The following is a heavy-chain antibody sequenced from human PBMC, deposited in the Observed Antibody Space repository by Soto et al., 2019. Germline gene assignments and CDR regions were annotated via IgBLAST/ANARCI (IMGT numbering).Heavy chain of an antibody. D-gene: IGHD6-13*01. J-gene: IGHJ6*03. V-gene: IGHV3-53*04. Sequence: PGGSLRLSCAASGFTVSSNYMSWVRQAPGKGLEWVSVIYSGGSTYYADSVKGRFTISRHNSKNTLYLQMNSLRAEDTAVYYCARLAAAGPDYYYYYMDVWGKGTTVTVSS. CDR2: IYSGGST. CDR1: GFTVSSNY. CDR3: ARLAAAGPDYYYYYMDV.